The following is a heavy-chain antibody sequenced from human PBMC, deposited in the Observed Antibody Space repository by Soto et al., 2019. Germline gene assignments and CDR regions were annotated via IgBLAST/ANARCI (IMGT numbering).Heavy chain of an antibody. J-gene: IGHJ6*02. Sequence: PGGSLRLSCAASGFTFGYYAMHWVRQFPGKGLEWVSGFKWNSGDVGYAGSVKGRFTISRDNARNSLYLQMNSLRPEDTAVYYCAKDRSSGSPYYGMDFWGQGTMVTVS. V-gene: IGHV3-9*01. CDR2: FKWNSGDV. CDR1: GFTFGYYA. CDR3: AKDRSSGSPYYGMDF. D-gene: IGHD3-10*01.